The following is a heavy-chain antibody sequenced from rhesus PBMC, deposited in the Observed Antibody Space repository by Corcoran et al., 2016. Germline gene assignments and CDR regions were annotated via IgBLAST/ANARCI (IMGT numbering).Heavy chain of an antibody. Sequence: EVQLVQSGAEVKKPGASVKISCKASGYTFTDYYLHWVRQAPGKGLEWMGRVDPEDGEALHAQQFQDRVTITADTSTDTAYMEVGSLRSEDTAVYYCATDAGRWFFDYWGQGVLVTVSS. D-gene: IGHD4-29*01. CDR2: VDPEDGEA. CDR3: ATDAGRWFFDY. V-gene: IGHV1-111*02. CDR1: GYTFTDYY. J-gene: IGHJ4*01.